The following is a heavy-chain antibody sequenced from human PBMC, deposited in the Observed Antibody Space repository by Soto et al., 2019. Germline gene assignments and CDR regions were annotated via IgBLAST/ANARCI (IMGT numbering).Heavy chain of an antibody. D-gene: IGHD6-6*01. CDR3: ARDRLHTSSSITFDY. V-gene: IGHV1-18*01. CDR2: LRTYDGHT. J-gene: IGHJ4*02. Sequence: QVQLVQSGAEVKKPGASVKLSCKASGYTFTTYAISWVRQAPGQGLEWMGWLRTYDGHTDYAQNLQGRVTMTTDTSTNTAYMELRSLRSDDTAVYYCARDRLHTSSSITFDYWGQRALVTVSS. CDR1: GYTFTTYA.